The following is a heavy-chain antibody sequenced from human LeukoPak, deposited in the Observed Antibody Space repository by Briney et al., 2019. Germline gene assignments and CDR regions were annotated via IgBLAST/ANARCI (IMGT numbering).Heavy chain of an antibody. D-gene: IGHD2-15*01. CDR2: ISNSGTFI. V-gene: IGHV3-21*01. CDR3: ARAVAPAAIEEALNI. CDR1: GLTFSRYT. J-gene: IGHJ3*02. Sequence: GGSLRLSCAASGLTFSRYTMNWVRQAPGKGLEWVSSISNSGTFIYYADSVKGRFTISRDNAKNSLFLQTNSLRVEDTAVYFCARAVAPAAIEEALNIWGQGTMVTVSS.